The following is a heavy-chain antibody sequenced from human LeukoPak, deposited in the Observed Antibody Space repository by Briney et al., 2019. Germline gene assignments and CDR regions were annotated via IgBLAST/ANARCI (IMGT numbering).Heavy chain of an antibody. CDR2: TKQDGSEQ. CDR3: TREYLTVSYFDY. Sequence: GGSLRLSCAASGFTFSSYWMSWVRQAPGKGLEWVANTKQDGSEQYYVDSVKGRFTISRDNAKNSLFLQMNSLRGEDTAVYYCTREYLTVSYFDYWGQGTLVTVSS. V-gene: IGHV3-7*05. CDR1: GFTFSSYW. D-gene: IGHD4-11*01. J-gene: IGHJ4*02.